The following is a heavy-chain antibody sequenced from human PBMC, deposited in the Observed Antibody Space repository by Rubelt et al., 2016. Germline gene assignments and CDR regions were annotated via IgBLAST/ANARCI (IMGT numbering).Heavy chain of an antibody. CDR3: ARHGRAAARYYV. CDR1: GGSISSSSYY. Sequence: QLQLQESGPGLVKPSETLSLTCTVSGGSISSSSYYWGWIRQPPGKGLEWIGSIYYSGSTYYNPSLKSRVTISVDTSKNQFSLKLSSVTAAEPAVYYCARHGRAAARYYVWGQETTVTVSS. J-gene: IGHJ6*02. CDR2: IYYSGST. V-gene: IGHV4-39*01. D-gene: IGHD6-13*01.